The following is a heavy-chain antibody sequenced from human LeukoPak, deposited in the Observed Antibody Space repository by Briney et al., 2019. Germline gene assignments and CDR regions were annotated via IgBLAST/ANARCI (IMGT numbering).Heavy chain of an antibody. D-gene: IGHD1-26*01. CDR3: ARGIYSGSYYYFDY. CDR1: GGSISSSNC. J-gene: IGHJ4*02. V-gene: IGHV4-4*02. CDR2: IYHSGST. Sequence: PSETLSLTCAVSGGSISSSNCWSWVRQPPGQGLEWIGEIYHSGSTNYNPSLKSRVTISVDKSKNQFSLKLSSVTAADTAVYYCARGIYSGSYYYFDYWGQGTLVTVSS.